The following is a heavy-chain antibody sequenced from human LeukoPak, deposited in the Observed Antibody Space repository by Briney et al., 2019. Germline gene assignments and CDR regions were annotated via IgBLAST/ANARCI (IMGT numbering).Heavy chain of an antibody. Sequence: SETLSLTCAVSGGSISSGSYYWSWIRQPAGKGLEWIGRIYTSGSTNYNPSLKSRVTISVDTSKNQFSLKLSSVTAADTAVYYCARDRDYYDSSGYYYVVPFDYWGQGTLVTVSS. J-gene: IGHJ4*02. CDR1: GGSISSGSYY. CDR2: IYTSGST. D-gene: IGHD3-22*01. V-gene: IGHV4-61*02. CDR3: ARDRDYYDSSGYYYVVPFDY.